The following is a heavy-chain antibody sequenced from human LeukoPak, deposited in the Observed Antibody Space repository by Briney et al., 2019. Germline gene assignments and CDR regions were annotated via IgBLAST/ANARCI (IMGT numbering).Heavy chain of an antibody. CDR2: IIPILGIA. CDR1: GGTFSSYA. J-gene: IGHJ3*02. Sequence: ASVKVSCKASGGTFSSYAISWVRQAPGQGLEWMGRIIPILGIANYAQKFQGRVTITADKSTSTAYMELSSLRSEDTAVYYCAIGPSLYYDGWSPFDAFDIWGQGTMVTVSS. V-gene: IGHV1-69*04. D-gene: IGHD3-22*01. CDR3: AIGPSLYYDGWSPFDAFDI.